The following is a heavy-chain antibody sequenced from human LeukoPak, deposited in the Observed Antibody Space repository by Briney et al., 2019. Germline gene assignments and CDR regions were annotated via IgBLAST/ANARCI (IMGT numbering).Heavy chain of an antibody. CDR2: INPNSDGT. V-gene: IGHV1-2*02. J-gene: IGHJ4*02. D-gene: IGHD5-18*01. CDR3: AGIQHPNFDY. CDR1: GYTFTGYY. Sequence: ASVKVSCEASGYTFTGYYMHWVRQAPGQGLEWMGWINPNSDGTNYAQKFQGRVTMTRDTSISTAYMELSRLRSDDTAVYYCAGIQHPNFDYWGQGTLVTVSS.